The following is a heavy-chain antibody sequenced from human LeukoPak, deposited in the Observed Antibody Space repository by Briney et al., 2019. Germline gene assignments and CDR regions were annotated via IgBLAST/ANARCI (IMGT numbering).Heavy chain of an antibody. Sequence: PGGSLRLSCVVSGFTFSSNWMSWARQAPGKGLEWVANIKPDGSEEYYVDSVKGRFTISRDNAKNSLYLQMSSLRVEDTAIYYCAKDGRSYEYWGQGTLVTVSS. CDR3: AKDGRSYEY. V-gene: IGHV3-7*01. CDR1: GFTFSSNW. J-gene: IGHJ4*02. D-gene: IGHD1-26*01. CDR2: IKPDGSEE.